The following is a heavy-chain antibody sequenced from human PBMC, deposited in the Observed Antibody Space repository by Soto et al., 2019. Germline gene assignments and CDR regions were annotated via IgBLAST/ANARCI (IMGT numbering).Heavy chain of an antibody. CDR2: IYYSGST. D-gene: IGHD2-15*01. Sequence: RSLTCTVSGGSISSYYWSWIRQPPGKGLEWIGYIYYSGSTNYNPSLKSRVTISVDTSKNQFSLKLSSVTAADTAVYYCARDVRVVVADFYCYYYGMDVWGQGTTVTVSS. CDR3: ARDVRVVVADFYCYYYGMDV. CDR1: GGSISSYY. J-gene: IGHJ6*02. V-gene: IGHV4-59*01.